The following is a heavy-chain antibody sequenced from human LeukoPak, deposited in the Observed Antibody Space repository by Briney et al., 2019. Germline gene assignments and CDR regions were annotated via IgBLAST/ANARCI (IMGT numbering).Heavy chain of an antibody. J-gene: IGHJ5*02. CDR3: ARDQWEQWLDNWFDP. CDR1: GGSIRSSSYY. CDR2: IYYSGST. V-gene: IGHV4-39*07. Sequence: SETLSLTCSVSGGSIRSSSYYWAWVRQPPGKGLEWTGSIYYSGSTYYNPSLKSQVTISVDTSKNQFSLKLSSVTAADTAVYYCARDQWEQWLDNWFDPWGQGTLVTVSS. D-gene: IGHD6-19*01.